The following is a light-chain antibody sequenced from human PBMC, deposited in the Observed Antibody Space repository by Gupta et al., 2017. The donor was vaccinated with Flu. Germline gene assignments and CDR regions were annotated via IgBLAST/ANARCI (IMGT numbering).Light chain of an antibody. CDR3: SSYTSTNTFYV. V-gene: IGLV2-14*01. J-gene: IGLJ1*01. Sequence: QSALTQPPSVSGSPRQPITLPCTGTSRDVGRSDSVSWYQQYPGKAPKLIIYDVTTRPSGVSSRFSGSKSGNTASLTISGLEAEDESDYYCSSYTSTNTFYVFGTGTTVTVL. CDR2: DVT. CDR1: SRDVGRSDS.